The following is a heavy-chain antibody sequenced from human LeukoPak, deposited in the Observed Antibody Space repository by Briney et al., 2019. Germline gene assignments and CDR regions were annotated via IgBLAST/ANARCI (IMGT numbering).Heavy chain of an antibody. V-gene: IGHV4-59*08. CDR3: ARFNVLRFLEWYPYFDY. Sequence: SETLSLTCTVSGGSISGDYWSWIRQSPAKGLEWIGYIYSSGSTNYNPSLKSRVTMSVDTSTNQFSLKLISVTAADTAVYYCARFNVLRFLEWYPYFDYWGQGTLVTVSS. D-gene: IGHD3-3*01. CDR1: GGSISGDY. J-gene: IGHJ4*02. CDR2: IYSSGST.